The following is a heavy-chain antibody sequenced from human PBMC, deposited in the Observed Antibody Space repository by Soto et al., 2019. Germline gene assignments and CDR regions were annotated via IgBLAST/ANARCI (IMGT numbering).Heavy chain of an antibody. CDR1: GFSFINYA. D-gene: IGHD3-22*01. CDR3: AKVGSGYYLTAFDY. J-gene: IGHJ4*02. V-gene: IGHV3-23*01. CDR2: ISGSGVIT. Sequence: GSLRLSCAASGFSFINYAMSWVRQAPGKGLEWVSAISGSGVITYDADSLKGRFTISRDNSKNTLYLQMNSLRAEDTAVYYCAKVGSGYYLTAFDYWGQGTLVTVSS.